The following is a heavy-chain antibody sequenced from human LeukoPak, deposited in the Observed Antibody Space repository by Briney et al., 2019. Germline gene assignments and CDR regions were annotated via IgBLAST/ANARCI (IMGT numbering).Heavy chain of an antibody. Sequence: TGGSLRLSCAASGFSFSSYGMHWVRQAPGKGLEWVAVISYDGTNEYYAESVKGRFTISRDNSKNTLYLHINSLRAEDTAVYYCASSSDSSGYPFDYWGQGTLVTVSS. CDR2: ISYDGTNE. CDR3: ASSSDSSGYPFDY. D-gene: IGHD3-22*01. V-gene: IGHV3-30*03. J-gene: IGHJ4*02. CDR1: GFSFSSYG.